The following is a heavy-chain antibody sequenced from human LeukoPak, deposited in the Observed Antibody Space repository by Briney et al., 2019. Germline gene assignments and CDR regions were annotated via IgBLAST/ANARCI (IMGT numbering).Heavy chain of an antibody. J-gene: IGHJ4*02. D-gene: IGHD3-22*01. CDR2: IYSGGNT. CDR1: GFTVSVNY. V-gene: IGHV3-66*01. CDR3: ARKTDSGGQGDY. Sequence: GGSLRLSCAAFGFTVSVNYMSWVRQAPGKGLECVSVIYSGGNTYYADSVKGRFTISRDNSKNTLYLQMNSLRAEDTAVYYCARKTDSGGQGDYWGPGTLVTVSS.